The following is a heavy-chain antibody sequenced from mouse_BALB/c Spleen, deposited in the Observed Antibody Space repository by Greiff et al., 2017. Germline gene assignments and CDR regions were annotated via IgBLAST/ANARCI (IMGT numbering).Heavy chain of an antibody. CDR3: TRRDWDRFAY. V-gene: IGHV6-6*02. J-gene: IGHJ3*01. D-gene: IGHD4-1*01. CDR2: IRLKSNNYAT. Sequence: EVKLMESGGGLVQPGGSMKLSCVASGFTFSNYWMNWVRQSPEKGLEWVAEIRLKSNNYATHYAESVKGRFTISRDDSKSSVYLQMNNLRAEDTGIYYCTRRDWDRFAYWGQGTLVTVSA. CDR1: GFTFSNYW.